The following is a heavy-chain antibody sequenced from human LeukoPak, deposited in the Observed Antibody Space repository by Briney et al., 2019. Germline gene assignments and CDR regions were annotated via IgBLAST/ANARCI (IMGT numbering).Heavy chain of an antibody. J-gene: IGHJ3*02. V-gene: IGHV4-30-4*01. Sequence: TSETLSLTCTVSGGSISSGDYYWSWIRQPPGKGLEWIGYIYYSGSTYYNPSLKSRVTISVDTSKNQFSLKLSSVTAADTAVYYCARAHQVGITDAFDIWGQGTMVTVSS. D-gene: IGHD3-16*01. CDR2: IYYSGST. CDR3: ARAHQVGITDAFDI. CDR1: GGSISSGDYY.